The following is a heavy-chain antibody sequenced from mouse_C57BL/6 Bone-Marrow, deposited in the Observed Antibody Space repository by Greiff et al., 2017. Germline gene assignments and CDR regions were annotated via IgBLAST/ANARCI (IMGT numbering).Heavy chain of an antibody. V-gene: IGHV5-9-1*02. CDR1: GFTFSSYA. D-gene: IGHD1-1*01. CDR2: ISSGGDYI. J-gene: IGHJ4*01. CDR3: TRGGTTVVESYYYAMDY. Sequence: DVQLQESGEGLVKPGGSLKLSCAASGFTFSSYAMSWVRQTPEKRLEWVAYISSGGDYIYYADTVKGRFTISRDNARNTLYLQMSSLKSEDTAMYYCTRGGTTVVESYYYAMDYWGQGTSVTVSS.